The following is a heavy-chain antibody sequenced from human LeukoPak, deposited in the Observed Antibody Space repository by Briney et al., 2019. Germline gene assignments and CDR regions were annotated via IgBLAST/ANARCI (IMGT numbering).Heavy chain of an antibody. J-gene: IGHJ4*02. CDR1: GGSISSHY. V-gene: IGHV4-59*11. CDR3: ARDPGQLVALYYSDY. CDR2: IYYSGST. Sequence: SSETLSLTCTVSGGSISSHYWSWIRQPPGKGLEWIGYIYYSGSTNYNPSLKSRVTISVDTSKNQFSLKLSSVTAADTAVYYCARDPGQLVALYYSDYWGQGTLVTVSS. D-gene: IGHD6-6*01.